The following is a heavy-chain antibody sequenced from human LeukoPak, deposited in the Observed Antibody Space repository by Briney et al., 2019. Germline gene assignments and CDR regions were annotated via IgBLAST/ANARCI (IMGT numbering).Heavy chain of an antibody. CDR1: GYSFTSYW. Sequence: GASLKISCKGSGYSFTSYWIGWVRQLPGKGLEWMGIIYPGDSDTRYSPSFQGQVTISADKSISTAYLQWSSLKASDTAMYYCARHYYGSGSPFDYWGQGTLVTVSS. CDR2: IYPGDSDT. CDR3: ARHYYGSGSPFDY. V-gene: IGHV5-51*01. J-gene: IGHJ4*02. D-gene: IGHD3-10*01.